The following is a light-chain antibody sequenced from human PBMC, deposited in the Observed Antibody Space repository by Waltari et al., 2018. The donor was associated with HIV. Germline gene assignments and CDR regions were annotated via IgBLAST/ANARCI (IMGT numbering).Light chain of an antibody. Sequence: QSALTQPRSVSGSPGQSVTLSCTGTSSDVGGYNFVSWYQQHPGKAPELMIYDVTGRPSGVPDRFSGSKSGNTASLTISGLQAEDEADYYCCSYAGAYTWVFGGGTHLTVL. V-gene: IGLV2-11*01. CDR3: CSYAGAYTWV. J-gene: IGLJ3*02. CDR2: DVT. CDR1: SSDVGGYNF.